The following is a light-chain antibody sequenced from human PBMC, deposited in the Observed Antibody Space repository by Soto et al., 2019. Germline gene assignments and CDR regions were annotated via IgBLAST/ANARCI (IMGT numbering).Light chain of an antibody. CDR2: GNF. V-gene: IGLV1-40*01. J-gene: IGLJ2*01. CDR1: ASNIGASYD. Sequence: QSVLKQPPSVSGASGQRVTISCAGRASNIGASYDVHWYQQVPGTAPKLLIYGNFNRPSGVPDRFSGSKSGTSASLAITGLQAEDEADYYCQSYDYNLSGVLFGGGTKVTGL. CDR3: QSYDYNLSGVL.